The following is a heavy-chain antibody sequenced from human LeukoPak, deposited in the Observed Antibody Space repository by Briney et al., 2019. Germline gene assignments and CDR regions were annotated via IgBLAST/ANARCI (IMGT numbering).Heavy chain of an antibody. V-gene: IGHV3-33*06. CDR1: GCTSNSYG. CDR3: AKLIVGATSDAFDI. Sequence: GGSLRLSYAVSGCTSNSYGMHWVRQAPGKGLEWVAVIWYDGSNKYYADSVKGRFTISRDNSKNTLYLQMNSLRAEDTAVYYCAKLIVGATSDAFDIWGQGTMVTVSS. D-gene: IGHD1-26*01. J-gene: IGHJ3*02. CDR2: IWYDGSNK.